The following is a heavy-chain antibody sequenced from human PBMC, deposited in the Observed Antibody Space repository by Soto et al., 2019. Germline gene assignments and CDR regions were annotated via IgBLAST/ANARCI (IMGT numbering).Heavy chain of an antibody. V-gene: IGHV4-30-2*01. CDR3: ARDRGSGSYYPT. CDR1: GASMSSGVYS. J-gene: IGHJ5*02. D-gene: IGHD3-10*01. Sequence: QLQLQESGSGLVKPSQTLSLTCTVSGASMSSGVYSWSWIRQPPGKGLEWIGYMYDTGSTYYNPSLKPRVTISVDMSKNHFSLNLASVTAEDTAVYYCARDRGSGSYYPTWGQGILVTVSS. CDR2: MYDTGST.